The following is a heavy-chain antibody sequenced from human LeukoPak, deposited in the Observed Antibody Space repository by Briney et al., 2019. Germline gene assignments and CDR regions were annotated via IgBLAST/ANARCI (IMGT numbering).Heavy chain of an antibody. Sequence: GGSLRLSCAASGFTFSSYSMNWVRQAPGKGLEWVSSISSSGSYIYYADSVKGRFTISRDNAKNSLYLQMNSLRAEDTAVYYCARDLPTHDAFDIWGQGTMVTVSS. CDR1: GFTFSSYS. CDR2: ISSSGSYI. CDR3: ARDLPTHDAFDI. V-gene: IGHV3-21*01. J-gene: IGHJ3*02.